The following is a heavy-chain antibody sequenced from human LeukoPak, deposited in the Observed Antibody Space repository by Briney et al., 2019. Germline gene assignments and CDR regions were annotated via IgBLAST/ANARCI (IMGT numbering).Heavy chain of an antibody. Sequence: PGRSLRLSCAASGFTFDDYAMHWVRQAPGKGLEWVSGISWNSGSIGYADSVKGRFTISRDNAKNSLYLQMNSLRAEDMALYYCAKDTNGPFEYSTRSAFDIWGQGTMVTVSS. D-gene: IGHD6-6*01. CDR2: ISWNSGSI. V-gene: IGHV3-9*03. CDR3: AKDTNGPFEYSTRSAFDI. J-gene: IGHJ3*02. CDR1: GFTFDDYA.